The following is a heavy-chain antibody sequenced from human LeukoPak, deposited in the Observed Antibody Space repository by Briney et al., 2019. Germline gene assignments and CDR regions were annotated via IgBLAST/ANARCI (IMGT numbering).Heavy chain of an antibody. CDR3: AKARVKWELLGAFDY. CDR1: GFTFSNYG. J-gene: IGHJ4*02. CDR2: ISGSGDTT. D-gene: IGHD1-26*01. Sequence: GGSLRLSCAASGFTFSNYGMSWVRQAPGKGLEWVSTISGSGDTTYYADSVKGRFTISRDNSKNTLYLQMNSLRAEDTAVYYCAKARVKWELLGAFDYWGQGTLVTVSS. V-gene: IGHV3-23*01.